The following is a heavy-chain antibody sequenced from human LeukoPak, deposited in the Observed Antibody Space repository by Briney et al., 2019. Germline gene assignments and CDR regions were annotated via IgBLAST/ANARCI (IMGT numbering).Heavy chain of an antibody. CDR3: AKSTRVVTAAY. V-gene: IGHV3-21*01. J-gene: IGHJ4*02. D-gene: IGHD2-21*02. CDR1: GFTFSSYS. Sequence: GGSLRLSCAASGFTFSSYSMNWVRQAPGKGLEWVSSISSSSSYIYYADSVKGRFTISRDNAKNSLYLQMNSLRAEDTAVYYCAKSTRVVTAAYWGQGTLVTVS. CDR2: ISSSSSYI.